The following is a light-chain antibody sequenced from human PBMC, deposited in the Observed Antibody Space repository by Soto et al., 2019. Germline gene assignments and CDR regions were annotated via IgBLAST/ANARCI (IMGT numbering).Light chain of an antibody. CDR2: GAS. Sequence: PGERATLSCRASQSITNNYLAWYQQRSGLAPRLLIYGASIRATGIPDRFSGSGSGTDFTLTISRLEPEDFAVYYCQQYGNSRTFGQGTKVDIK. J-gene: IGKJ1*01. CDR3: QQYGNSRT. CDR1: QSITNNY. V-gene: IGKV3-20*01.